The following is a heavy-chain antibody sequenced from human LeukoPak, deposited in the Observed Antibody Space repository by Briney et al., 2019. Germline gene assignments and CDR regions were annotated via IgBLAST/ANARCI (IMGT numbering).Heavy chain of an antibody. CDR1: GDSISSGNYY. CDR3: ARFPYNRNDGWGGLGSPD. J-gene: IGHJ4*02. Sequence: PSQTLSLTCTVSGDSISSGNYYWSWIRQPAGKGLEWIGRIYSSGSTHYNPSLKSRATISVDASKNQFSLKVTFVTAADTAVYYCARFPYNRNDGWGGLGSPDWGQGTLVTVSS. V-gene: IGHV4-61*02. D-gene: IGHD1-20*01. CDR2: IYSSGST.